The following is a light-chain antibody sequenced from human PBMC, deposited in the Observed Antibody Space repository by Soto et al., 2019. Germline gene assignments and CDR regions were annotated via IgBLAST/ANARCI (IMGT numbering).Light chain of an antibody. CDR1: QSVGSN. J-gene: IGKJ1*01. V-gene: IGKV3-15*01. CDR2: ASS. Sequence: IVMTKSPATLSASPGEKAPLSCRASQSVGSNLAWYQQKPGQAPRVLIYASSTRATGVPASFSGSGSGTEFTLTISSLQYEDFAVYYCQQYNVWHGWTFGQGTKVDIK. CDR3: QQYNVWHGWT.